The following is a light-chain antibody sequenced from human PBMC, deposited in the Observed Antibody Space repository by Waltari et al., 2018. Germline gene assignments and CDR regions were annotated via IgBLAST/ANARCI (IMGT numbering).Light chain of an antibody. CDR2: GAS. CDR3: QQSFSSPWT. Sequence: DIQMTQSPSSLSASIGDTITATCRAIQNIRTYLNWYQQKPAKAPKLLIFGASTLPRGVPSRFSCSASGTEFTLTVTNLQPDDFATYFCQQSFSSPWTFGQGTTV. J-gene: IGKJ1*01. V-gene: IGKV1-39*01. CDR1: QNIRTY.